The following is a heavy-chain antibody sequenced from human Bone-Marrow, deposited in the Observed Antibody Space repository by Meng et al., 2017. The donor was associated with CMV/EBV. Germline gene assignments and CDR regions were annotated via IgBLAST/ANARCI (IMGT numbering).Heavy chain of an antibody. Sequence: GESLKISCAASGFTFSSYWMSWVRQAPGKGLEWVAVISYDGSNKYYADSVKGRFTISRDNSKNTLYLQMNSLRAEDTAVYYCARVMITMVRGVLPSRRMDVWGQGTTVTVSS. D-gene: IGHD3-10*01. CDR3: ARVMITMVRGVLPSRRMDV. V-gene: IGHV3-30-3*01. CDR1: GFTFSSYW. CDR2: ISYDGSNK. J-gene: IGHJ6*02.